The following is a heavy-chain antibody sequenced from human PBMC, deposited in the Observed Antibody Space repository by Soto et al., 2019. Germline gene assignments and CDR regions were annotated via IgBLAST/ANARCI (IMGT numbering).Heavy chain of an antibody. CDR1: GGSISSYY. CDR3: AREYGGNSNWFDP. J-gene: IGHJ5*02. CDR2: IYYSGST. D-gene: IGHD2-21*02. V-gene: IGHV4-59*12. Sequence: PSETLSLTCTVSGGSISSYYWSWIRQPPGKGLEWIGYIYYSGSTNYNPSLKSRVTISVDTSKNQFSLKLSSVTAADTAVYYCAREYGGNSNWFDPWGQGTLVTAPQ.